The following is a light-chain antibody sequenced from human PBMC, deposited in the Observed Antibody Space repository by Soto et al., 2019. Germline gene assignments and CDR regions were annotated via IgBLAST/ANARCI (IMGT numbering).Light chain of an antibody. Sequence: EIVLTQPPGTLSLSPGERATLSCRASQSVGSSHLAWYQQKPGQAPRLLIYGASSRATGIPDRFSGSGSGTDFTLTISRLEPEDFAVYYCQQYGSAPWTFGQGTKVEIK. J-gene: IGKJ1*01. V-gene: IGKV3-20*01. CDR3: QQYGSAPWT. CDR2: GAS. CDR1: QSVGSSH.